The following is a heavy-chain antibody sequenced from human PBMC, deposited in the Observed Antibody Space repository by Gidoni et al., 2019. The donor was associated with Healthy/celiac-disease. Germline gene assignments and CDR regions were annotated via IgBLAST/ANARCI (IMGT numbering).Heavy chain of an antibody. D-gene: IGHD3-10*01. J-gene: IGHJ5*02. CDR2: IYSGGST. V-gene: IGHV3-53*01. Sequence: EVQLVEPGGGLIQPGGSLGLSCAAPGFTASTTYMSWVRQAPGKGLEWVSFIYSGGSTYYADSVKGRFTISRDNSKNTLYLQMNSRRAEDTAVYYCAKERGAGGFDPWGQGTLVTVSS. CDR3: AKERGAGGFDP. CDR1: GFTASTTY.